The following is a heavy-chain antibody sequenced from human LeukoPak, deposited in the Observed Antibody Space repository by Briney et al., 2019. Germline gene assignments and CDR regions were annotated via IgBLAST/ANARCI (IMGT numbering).Heavy chain of an antibody. CDR3: ARSQQLALFDY. V-gene: IGHV3-30-3*01. J-gene: IGHJ4*02. Sequence: GGSLRLSCVASGFTFSSYAMHWVRQAPGKGLEWVAVISYDGSNKYYADSVKGRFTISRDNSKNTLYLQMNSLRAEDTAVYYCARSQQLALFDYWGQGTLVTVSS. D-gene: IGHD6-13*01. CDR1: GFTFSSYA. CDR2: ISYDGSNK.